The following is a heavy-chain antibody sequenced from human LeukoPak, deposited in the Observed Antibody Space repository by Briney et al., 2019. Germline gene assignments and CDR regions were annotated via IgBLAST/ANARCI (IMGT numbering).Heavy chain of an antibody. CDR2: IKSDGSST. Sequence: PGGSLRLSCAASGFTFSNYWMHWVRQAPGKGLVWVSRIKSDGSSTSYADSVKGRFTMSRDNAKKSLYLQMNSLRAEDTAVYYCARAKYDSSGYYYSGFDIWGQGTMVTVSS. CDR3: ARAKYDSSGYYYSGFDI. D-gene: IGHD3-22*01. CDR1: GFTFSNYW. V-gene: IGHV3-74*01. J-gene: IGHJ3*02.